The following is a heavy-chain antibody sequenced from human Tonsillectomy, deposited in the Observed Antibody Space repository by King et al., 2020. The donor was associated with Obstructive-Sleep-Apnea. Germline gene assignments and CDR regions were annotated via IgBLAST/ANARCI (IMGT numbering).Heavy chain of an antibody. Sequence: VQLVESGGGVVQPKRSLRLSCAASGFTFSNYGMHWVRQAPGKGLEWVAVIWYDGSNKYYADSVKGRFTNSRDNSKNTLYLQMNSLRADDTAEYYCARASRLTMFRGVMMGALYIWGQGRMLSVSS. V-gene: IGHV3-33*01. CDR3: ARASRLTMFRGVMMGALYI. J-gene: IGHJ3*02. D-gene: IGHD3-10*01. CDR1: GFTFSNYG. CDR2: IWYDGSNK.